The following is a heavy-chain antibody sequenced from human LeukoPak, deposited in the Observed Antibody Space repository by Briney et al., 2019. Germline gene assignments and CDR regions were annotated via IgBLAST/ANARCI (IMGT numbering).Heavy chain of an antibody. CDR3: ASGAAYCSGGSRSFSQPHDAFDI. V-gene: IGHV1-69*05. D-gene: IGHD2-15*01. J-gene: IGHJ3*02. CDR2: IIPIFGTA. CDR1: GGTFSSYA. Sequence: SVKVSCKASGGTFSSYAISWVRQAPGQGLEWMGRIIPIFGTANYAQKFQGRVTIATDESTSTAYMELSSLRSEDTAVYYCASGAAYCSGGSRSFSQPHDAFDIWGQGTMVTVSS.